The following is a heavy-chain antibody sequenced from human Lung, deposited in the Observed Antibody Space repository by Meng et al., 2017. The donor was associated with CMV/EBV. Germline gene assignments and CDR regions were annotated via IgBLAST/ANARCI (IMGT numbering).Heavy chain of an antibody. J-gene: IGHJ6*02. CDR3: ASESATYLGGRIYYHGMDV. CDR1: GGSFNAYY. V-gene: IGHV4-34*01. Sequence: SETLSLXCTVYGGSFNAYYYNWFREAPGKGLEWIGEINHSGSTKYNPSLRSRVTISVDKSKNQFSLRLTSVTAADTAVFYCASESATYLGGRIYYHGMDVWXQGTXVTVSS. CDR2: INHSGST. D-gene: IGHD1-26*01.